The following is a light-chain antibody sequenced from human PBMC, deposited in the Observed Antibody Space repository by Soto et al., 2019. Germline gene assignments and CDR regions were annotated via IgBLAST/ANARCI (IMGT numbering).Light chain of an antibody. CDR2: DVS. J-gene: IGLJ1*01. CDR1: SSDVGGYNY. Sequence: LTQPASVSGSPGQSITISCTGTSSDVGGYNYVSWYQQHPGKAPKLMIYDVSNRPSGVSNRFSGSKSGNTASLTISGLQAEDEADYYCSSYTSSSTLVVFGTGTKVTVL. V-gene: IGLV2-14*01. CDR3: SSYTSSSTLVV.